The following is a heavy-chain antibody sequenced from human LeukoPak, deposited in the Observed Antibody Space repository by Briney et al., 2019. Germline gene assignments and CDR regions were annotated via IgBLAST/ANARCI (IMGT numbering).Heavy chain of an antibody. J-gene: IGHJ4*02. CDR2: ISYDGSNK. V-gene: IGHV3-30-3*01. CDR1: GFTFSSYA. Sequence: GGSLRLSCAASGFTFSSYAMHWVRQAPGKGLEWVAVISYDGSNKYYADSVKGRFTISRDNSKNTLYLQMNSLRAEDTAVYYCARDLRGKRVGDYSGGDYWGQGTLVTVSS. D-gene: IGHD4-17*01. CDR3: ARDLRGKRVGDYSGGDY.